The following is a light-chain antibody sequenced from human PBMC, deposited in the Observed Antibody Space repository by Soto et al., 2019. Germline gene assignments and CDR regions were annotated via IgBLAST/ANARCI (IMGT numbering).Light chain of an antibody. J-gene: IGLJ1*01. CDR1: SSNIGAGYD. CDR3: QSYDSSLSGYV. V-gene: IGLV1-40*01. Sequence: QSVLTRPPSVSGAPGQRVTISCTGSSSNIGAGYDVHWYHQFPGTAPKLLIYGNSNRPSGVPDRFSGSKSGTSASLAITGLQAEDEADYYCQSYDSSLSGYVFGTGTKVTVL. CDR2: GNS.